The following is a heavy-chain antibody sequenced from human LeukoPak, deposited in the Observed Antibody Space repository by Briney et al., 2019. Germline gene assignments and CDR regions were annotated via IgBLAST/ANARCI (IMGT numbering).Heavy chain of an antibody. CDR3: AIRGEMATLDY. CDR1: GFAFSTYG. Sequence: PGGSLRLSCAASGFAFSTYGIHWVRQAPGKGLVWVSHISTDARTITYADFVKGRFTISRDNAKNTLYLQMNSLRAEDTAVYYCAIRGEMATLDYWGQGTLVTVSS. J-gene: IGHJ4*02. D-gene: IGHD5-24*01. V-gene: IGHV3-74*01. CDR2: ISTDARTI.